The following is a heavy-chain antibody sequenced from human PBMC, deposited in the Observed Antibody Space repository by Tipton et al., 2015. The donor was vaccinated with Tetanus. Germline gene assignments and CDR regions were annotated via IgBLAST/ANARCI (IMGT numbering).Heavy chain of an antibody. D-gene: IGHD5-12*01. CDR2: VYHSGLT. CDR3: ARANNDYPKKGPFDY. Sequence: LRLSCTVSRGSINSGTFYWTWIRQPPGKELEWVGYVYHSGLTNYHPSLKSRLTISVDSSKNQLSLNLRSVITADTAVYYCARANNDYPKKGPFDYWGRGILVTVSS. CDR1: RGSINSGTFY. V-gene: IGHV4-61*01. J-gene: IGHJ4*02.